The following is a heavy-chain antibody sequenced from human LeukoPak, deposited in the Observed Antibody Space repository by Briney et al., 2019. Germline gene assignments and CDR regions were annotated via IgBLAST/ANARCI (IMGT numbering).Heavy chain of an antibody. Sequence: GGSLRLSCAASGFTFSSYGMHWVRQAPGKGLEWVAVIWYDGSNKYYADSVKGRFTVSRDNPKNTLYLQMNSLRAEDTAVYYCAKQRDYYDSSGYYRGYYFDYWGQGTLVTVSS. D-gene: IGHD3-22*01. CDR2: IWYDGSNK. CDR3: AKQRDYYDSSGYYRGYYFDY. J-gene: IGHJ4*02. CDR1: GFTFSSYG. V-gene: IGHV3-33*06.